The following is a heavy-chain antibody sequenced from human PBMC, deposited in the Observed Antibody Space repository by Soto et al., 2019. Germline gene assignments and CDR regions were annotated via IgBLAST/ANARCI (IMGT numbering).Heavy chain of an antibody. D-gene: IGHD6-6*01. Sequence: QVQLVQSGAEVKKPGSSVKVSCKASGGTFSSYAISWVRQAPGQGLEWMGGIIPIFGTANYAQKFQGRVTITADESTSTAYMVLSSLRSEDTAVYYCASHGRQLVDYYYGMDVWGQGTTVTVSS. CDR1: GGTFSSYA. J-gene: IGHJ6*02. V-gene: IGHV1-69*12. CDR2: IIPIFGTA. CDR3: ASHGRQLVDYYYGMDV.